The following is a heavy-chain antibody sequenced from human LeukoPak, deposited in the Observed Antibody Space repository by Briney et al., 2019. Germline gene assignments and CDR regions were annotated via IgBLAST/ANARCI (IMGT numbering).Heavy chain of an antibody. D-gene: IGHD3-3*01. J-gene: IGHJ4*02. Sequence: GGSLRLSCATSGFTFTTYAMTWVRQARGKGLEWVCAINYSGDTTFYADTVKGRFTISRDNSKNTLYLQMNSLRAEDTAVYYCANPNTIYPDYWGQGTLVTVSS. CDR1: GFTFTTYA. V-gene: IGHV3-23*01. CDR2: INYSGDTT. CDR3: ANPNTIYPDY.